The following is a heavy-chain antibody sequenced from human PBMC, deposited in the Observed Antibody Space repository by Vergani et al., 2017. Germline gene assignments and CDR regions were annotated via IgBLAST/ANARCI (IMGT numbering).Heavy chain of an antibody. CDR1: GGSVSSGSYY. D-gene: IGHD4-17*01. CDR2: IYYSGST. J-gene: IGHJ5*02. V-gene: IGHV4-61*01. Sequence: QVQLQESGPGLVKPSETLSLTCTVSGGSVSSGSYYWSWIRQPPGKGLEWIGYIYYSGSTNYNPSLKSRVTISVDTSKNQFSLKLSSVTAADTAVYYCARGPTVTNKYNWFDPWGQGTLVTVSS. CDR3: ARGPTVTNKYNWFDP.